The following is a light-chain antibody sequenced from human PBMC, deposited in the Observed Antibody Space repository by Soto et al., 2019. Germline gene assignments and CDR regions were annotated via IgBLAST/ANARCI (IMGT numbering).Light chain of an antibody. CDR2: DVN. Sequence: QSALTQPRSVSGSPGQSVTISCTGTSSDVGGYNYVSWYQHHPGKAPKVMVYDVNKRPAGVPDRFSGAKSGNTASLTISGLQADDEGDYYCCSYAGNYIYVFGTGTKVTVL. V-gene: IGLV2-11*01. CDR3: CSYAGNYIYV. J-gene: IGLJ1*01. CDR1: SSDVGGYNY.